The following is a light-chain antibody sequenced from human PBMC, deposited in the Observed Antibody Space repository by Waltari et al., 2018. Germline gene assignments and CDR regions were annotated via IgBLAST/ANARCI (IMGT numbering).Light chain of an antibody. CDR1: SGHSSNI. CDR3: ETGGHGTWV. Sequence: QLVLTQSPSASASLGASVKLTCPLSSGHSSNIIAWLQQRPERGPRYLMKVNSDGSHSKGDDIPDRFSGSSSGAGRYLTISSLQSEDEADYYCETGGHGTWVFGGGTKLTVL. V-gene: IGLV4-69*01. J-gene: IGLJ3*02. CDR2: VNSDGSH.